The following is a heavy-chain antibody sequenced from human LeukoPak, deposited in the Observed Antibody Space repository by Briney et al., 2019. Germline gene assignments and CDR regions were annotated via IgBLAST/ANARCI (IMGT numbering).Heavy chain of an antibody. V-gene: IGHV1-2*02. CDR3: ARDQTPQYDFWSGYFVSDFDY. Sequence: ASVKVSCKASGYTFTGYYTHWVRQAPGQGLEWMGWINPNSGGTNYAKKFQGRVTMTRDTTISTAYMELSRLRSDDTAVYYCARDQTPQYDFWSGYFVSDFDYWGQGTLVTVSS. CDR2: INPNSGGT. CDR1: GYTFTGYY. D-gene: IGHD3-3*01. J-gene: IGHJ4*02.